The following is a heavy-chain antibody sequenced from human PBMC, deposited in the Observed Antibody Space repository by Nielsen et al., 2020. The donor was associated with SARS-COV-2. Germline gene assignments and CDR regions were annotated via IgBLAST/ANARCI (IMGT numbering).Heavy chain of an antibody. Sequence: GESLKISCASSGFTFSSYGMHWVRQAPGKGLEWVAYISYEGSKQFYADSVKGRFTVSRDFSKTTLYLQMHSLRAEDTAMYYCAKDRATFMIYFRRGGPDYWGQGTLVTVSS. V-gene: IGHV3-30*18. CDR1: GFTFSSYG. D-gene: IGHD3/OR15-3a*01. CDR3: AKDRATFMIYFRRGGPDY. J-gene: IGHJ4*02. CDR2: ISYEGSKQ.